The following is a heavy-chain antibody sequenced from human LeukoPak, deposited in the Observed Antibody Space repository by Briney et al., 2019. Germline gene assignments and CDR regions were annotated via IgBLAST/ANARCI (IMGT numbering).Heavy chain of an antibody. Sequence: TGGSLRLSCAASGFTFSSYEMNWVRQAPGKGLEWVSSISSSGTTIYYADSVKGRFTISRDNAKNSLYLQMNSLRAEDTAVYYCAREFGHYYYGSGSYYNVRYFDYWGQGTLVTVSS. CDR2: ISSSGTTI. D-gene: IGHD3-10*01. CDR1: GFTFSSYE. J-gene: IGHJ4*02. V-gene: IGHV3-48*03. CDR3: AREFGHYYYGSGSYYNVRYFDY.